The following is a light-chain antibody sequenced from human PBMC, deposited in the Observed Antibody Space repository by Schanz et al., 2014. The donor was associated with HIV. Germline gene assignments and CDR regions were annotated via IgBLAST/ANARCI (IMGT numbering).Light chain of an antibody. Sequence: QSALTQSASVSGSPGQSITISCTGTISDVGSYNLVSWYQQHPGKAPKLMIYDVNNRPSGVSDRFSGSKSANTASLTISGLQPDDEGDYYCTSYTTNRTVTFGGGTKLTVL. CDR1: ISDVGSYNL. J-gene: IGLJ3*02. CDR3: TSYTTNRTVT. CDR2: DVN. V-gene: IGLV2-14*02.